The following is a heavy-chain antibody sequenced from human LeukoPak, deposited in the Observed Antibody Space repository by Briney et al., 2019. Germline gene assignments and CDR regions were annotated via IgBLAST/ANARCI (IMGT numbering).Heavy chain of an antibody. D-gene: IGHD2-2*01. CDR1: GFTFSSCA. Sequence: PGGSLRLSCAASGFTFSSCAMTWVRQAPGKGLEWVSVIGGSDGTTYYADSVKGRFTISRDSSKNMLYLQMDNVRAEDTAVYYCAKGISPSCFGSLDYWGQGTLVTVSS. CDR3: AKGISPSCFGSLDY. J-gene: IGHJ4*02. V-gene: IGHV3-23*01. CDR2: IGGSDGTT.